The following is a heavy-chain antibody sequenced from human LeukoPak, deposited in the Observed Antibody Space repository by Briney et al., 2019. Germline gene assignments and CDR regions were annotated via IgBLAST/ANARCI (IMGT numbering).Heavy chain of an antibody. J-gene: IGHJ4*02. CDR2: IYSGGST. CDR3: ALGLVTDY. CDR1: GFTFSSYG. Sequence: ETSLRLSCAASGFTFSSYGMHWVRQAPGKGLEWVSVIYSGGSTYYADSVKGRFTISRDNSKNTLYLQMNSLRVEDTAVYYCALGLVTDYWGQGTLVTVSS. D-gene: IGHD3-9*01. V-gene: IGHV3-66*01.